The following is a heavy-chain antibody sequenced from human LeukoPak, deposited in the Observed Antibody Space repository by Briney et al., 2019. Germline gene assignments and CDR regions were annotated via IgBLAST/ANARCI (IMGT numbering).Heavy chain of an antibody. Sequence: TAGGSLRLSCAASGFTFSNAWMSWVRQAPGKGLEWVGRIKSKTDGGTTDYAAPVKGRFTISRDDSKNTLYLQMNSLKTEDTAVYYCTTGYYGDYVGVTFDYWGQGTLVIVSS. CDR1: GFTFSNAW. CDR2: IKSKTDGGTT. CDR3: TTGYYGDYVGVTFDY. V-gene: IGHV3-15*01. J-gene: IGHJ4*02. D-gene: IGHD4-17*01.